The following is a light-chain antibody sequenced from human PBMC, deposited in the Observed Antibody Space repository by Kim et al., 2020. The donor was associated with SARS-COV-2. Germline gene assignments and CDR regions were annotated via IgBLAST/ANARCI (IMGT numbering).Light chain of an antibody. V-gene: IGLV6-57*03. J-gene: IGLJ2*01. CDR2: EDN. CDR1: SGCIASNY. Sequence: TVTLPCSPGSGCIASNYVEWDQQRPGSAPTTVIYEDNQRPSGVPDRFSGSIDSSSNSASLTISGLKTEDEADYYCQSYDSSNSYVVFGGGTQLTVL. CDR3: QSYDSSNSYVV.